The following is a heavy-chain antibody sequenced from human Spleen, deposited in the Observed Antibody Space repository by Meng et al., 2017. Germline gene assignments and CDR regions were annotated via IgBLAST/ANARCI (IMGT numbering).Heavy chain of an antibody. CDR1: GFTFSSYE. D-gene: IGHD3-22*01. CDR3: ARWYDSSGYYYPIDYYYYGMDV. J-gene: IGHJ6*02. Sequence: GESLKISCAASGFTFSSYEMNWVRQAPGKGLEWVSYISSSGSTIYYADSVKGRFTISRDNAKNSLYLQMNSLRAEDTALYYCARWYDSSGYYYPIDYYYYGMDVWGQGTTVTVSS. CDR2: ISSSGSTI. V-gene: IGHV3-48*03.